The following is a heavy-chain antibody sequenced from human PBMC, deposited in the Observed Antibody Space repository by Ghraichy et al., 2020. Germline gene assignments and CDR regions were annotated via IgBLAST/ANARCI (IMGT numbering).Heavy chain of an antibody. J-gene: IGHJ4*02. D-gene: IGHD3-22*01. CDR3: ATSSPNYDSSDFDS. V-gene: IGHV3-11*01. CDR1: GFMFSDYY. Sequence: GGSLRLSCAASGFMFSDYYMSWIRQAPGKGLEWVSYISSSGITIHYADSVKGRFTISRDNARTSLYLRMNSLRADDTAVYYCATSSPNYDSSDFDSWGQGSLVTVSS. CDR2: ISSSGITI.